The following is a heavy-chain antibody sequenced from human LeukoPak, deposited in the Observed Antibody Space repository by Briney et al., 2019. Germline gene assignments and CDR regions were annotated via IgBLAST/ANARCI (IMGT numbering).Heavy chain of an antibody. Sequence: PSETLSLTCIVSGDSITNHYWSLIRRPPGKGLEWIGYIYYSGSINYNPSLKSRVTISVDTSRNQFSMKLNSVTAADTAVYYCARDKGYYYDSSGYYPLYFDYWGQGTLVTVSS. J-gene: IGHJ4*02. V-gene: IGHV4-59*11. CDR1: GDSITNHY. D-gene: IGHD3-22*01. CDR2: IYYSGSI. CDR3: ARDKGYYYDSSGYYPLYFDY.